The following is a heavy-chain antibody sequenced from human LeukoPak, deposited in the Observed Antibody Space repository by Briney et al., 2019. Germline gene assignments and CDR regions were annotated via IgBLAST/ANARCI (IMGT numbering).Heavy chain of an antibody. Sequence: GGSLRLSCAASGFTVSNAWMSWVRQAPGKGLEWVGRIKSKTDGRTTDYAAPVKGRFTISRDDSKNTLYLQMNSLKTEDTAMYYCATGRSRYVYWGQGTLVTVSS. CDR2: IKSKTDGRTT. CDR1: GFTVSNAW. D-gene: IGHD1-1*01. V-gene: IGHV3-15*01. J-gene: IGHJ4*02. CDR3: ATGRSRYVY.